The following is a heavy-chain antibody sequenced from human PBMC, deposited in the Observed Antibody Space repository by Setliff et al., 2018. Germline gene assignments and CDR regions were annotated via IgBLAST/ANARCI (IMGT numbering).Heavy chain of an antibody. Sequence: ASVKVSCKTSGYTFTNYGINWVRQAPGQGLEWMGWNSAYAQKFQGRVTMTTDTPTSTAYMELRSLRTDDTAMYYCARDTHQWDPLYFDSWGQGTLVTVSS. CDR1: GYTFTNYG. CDR3: ARDTHQWDPLYFDS. V-gene: IGHV1-18*01. CDR2: NSA. J-gene: IGHJ4*02. D-gene: IGHD1-26*01.